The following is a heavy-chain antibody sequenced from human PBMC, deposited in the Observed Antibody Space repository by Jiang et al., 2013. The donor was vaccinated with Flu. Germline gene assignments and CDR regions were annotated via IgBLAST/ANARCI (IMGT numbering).Heavy chain of an antibody. J-gene: IGHJ6*02. Sequence: GSGLVKPSETLSLTCAVYGGSFSGYYWSWIRQPPGKGLEWIGEINHSGSTNYNPSLKSRVTISVDTSKNQFSLKLSSVTAADTAVYYCARETRYYVSYYYYGMDVWGQGTTVTVSS. CDR2: INHSGST. D-gene: IGHD3-10*02. V-gene: IGHV4-34*01. CDR3: ARETRYYVSYYYYGMDV. CDR1: GGSFSGYY.